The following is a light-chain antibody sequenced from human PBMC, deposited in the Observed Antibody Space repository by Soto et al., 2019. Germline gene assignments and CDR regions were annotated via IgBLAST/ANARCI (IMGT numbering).Light chain of an antibody. V-gene: IGKV3-20*01. CDR1: QSVSSSY. Sequence: EIVLTQSPGTRSLSPGERATLSCRASQSVSSSYLAWYQQKPGQAPRLLIYGASSRATGIPDRFSGSGSGTDFTLTISRLEPEDFAVYYCQQCGTSPLTFGGGTKVEIK. J-gene: IGKJ4*01. CDR3: QQCGTSPLT. CDR2: GAS.